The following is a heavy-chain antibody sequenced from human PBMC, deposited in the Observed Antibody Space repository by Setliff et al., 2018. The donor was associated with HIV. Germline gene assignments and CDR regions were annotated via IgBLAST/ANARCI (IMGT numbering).Heavy chain of an antibody. CDR2: IYSTGDT. Sequence: PSETLSLTCSVSGGSISNFYWSWIRQPPGKGLEWVGHIYSTGDTNYNPSLKSRVTLSADTSKNQLSLSLTSVTAADTAVYYCALVRLTMIMMVDYFAQWGQGTLVTVSS. D-gene: IGHD3-22*01. V-gene: IGHV4-4*07. CDR1: GGSISNFY. J-gene: IGHJ4*02. CDR3: ALVRLTMIMMVDYFAQ.